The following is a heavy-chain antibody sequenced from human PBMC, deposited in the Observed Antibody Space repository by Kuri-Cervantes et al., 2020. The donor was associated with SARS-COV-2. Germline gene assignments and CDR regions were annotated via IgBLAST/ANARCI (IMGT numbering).Heavy chain of an antibody. V-gene: IGHV1-18*04. Sequence: ASVKVSCKASGYTFTNYGISWVRQAPGQGLEWMGWINGYNDNTKYAQKLQGRVTMTTDTSTSIAYMELRSLRSDDTAVYYCARGIVVVVAAMGYFDYWGQGTLVTVSS. J-gene: IGHJ4*02. CDR2: INGYNDNT. CDR1: GYTFTNYG. CDR3: ARGIVVVVAAMGYFDY. D-gene: IGHD2-15*01.